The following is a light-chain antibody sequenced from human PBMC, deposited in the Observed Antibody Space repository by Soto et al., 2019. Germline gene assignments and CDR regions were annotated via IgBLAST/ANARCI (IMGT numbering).Light chain of an antibody. CDR2: AAS. CDR3: QQSYSTPYT. V-gene: IGKV1-39*01. Sequence: DTQVTQSPSSLSAYAGDRVTITCRASQSISSYLNWYQQTPGKAPRLVIYAASNLQSGIPSRFSGSGSGTDFTLTISSLQPEDFATYYCQQSYSTPYTFGQGTKLEIK. J-gene: IGKJ2*01. CDR1: QSISSY.